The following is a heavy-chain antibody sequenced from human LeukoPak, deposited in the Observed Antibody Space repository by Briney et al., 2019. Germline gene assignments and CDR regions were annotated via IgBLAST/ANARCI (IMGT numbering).Heavy chain of an antibody. Sequence: SETLSLTCTVFGGSISSRSYYWGWIRQPPGKGLEWIGSIYYSGSTYYNPSLKSRVTISVDTSKNQFSLKLSSVTAADTAVYYCARTRYYYNSRSYGAPYYFDYWGQGTLVTVSS. CDR2: IYYSGST. J-gene: IGHJ4*02. CDR3: ARTRYYYNSRSYGAPYYFDY. D-gene: IGHD3-10*01. V-gene: IGHV4-39*01. CDR1: GGSISSRSYY.